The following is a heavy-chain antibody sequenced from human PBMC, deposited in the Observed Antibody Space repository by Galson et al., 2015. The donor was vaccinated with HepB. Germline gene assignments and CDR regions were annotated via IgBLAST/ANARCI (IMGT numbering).Heavy chain of an antibody. CDR1: GFTFGDYA. D-gene: IGHD6-19*01. J-gene: IGHJ3*02. V-gene: IGHV3-49*03. CDR3: TRPGYSSGWYHAFDI. Sequence: SLRLSCAASGFTFGDYAMSWFRQAPGKGLEWVGFIRSKAYGGTTEYAASVKGRFTISRDDSKSIAYLQMNSLKTEDTAVYYCTRPGYSSGWYHAFDIWGQGTMVTVSS. CDR2: IRSKAYGGTT.